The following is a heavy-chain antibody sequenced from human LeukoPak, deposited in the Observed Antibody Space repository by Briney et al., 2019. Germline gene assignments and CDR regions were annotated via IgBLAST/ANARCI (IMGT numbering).Heavy chain of an antibody. CDR3: ARAGAVTTLGYYGMDV. J-gene: IGHJ6*02. D-gene: IGHD4-11*01. CDR2: INHSGST. Sequence: SETLSLTCAVYGGSFSGYYWSWLRQPPGKGLEWIGEINHSGSTNYNPSPKSRVTISVDTSKNQFSLKLSSVTAADTAVYYCARAGAVTTLGYYGMDVWGQGTTVTVSS. V-gene: IGHV4-34*01. CDR1: GGSFSGYY.